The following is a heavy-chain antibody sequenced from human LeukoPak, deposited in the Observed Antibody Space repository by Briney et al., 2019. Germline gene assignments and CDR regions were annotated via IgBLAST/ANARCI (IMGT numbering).Heavy chain of an antibody. V-gene: IGHV3-7*01. J-gene: IGHJ4*02. CDR3: ARRVVGGTDYFDY. Sequence: SGGSLRLSCAASGFAFGTYWMTWVRQAPGKGLEWVANIKLDGTEKHYADSVKGRFTISRDNAKNSLYLQMSSLRADDTAVYYCARRVVGGTDYFDYWGQGTLVTVSS. CDR1: GFAFGTYW. CDR2: IKLDGTEK. D-gene: IGHD1-26*01.